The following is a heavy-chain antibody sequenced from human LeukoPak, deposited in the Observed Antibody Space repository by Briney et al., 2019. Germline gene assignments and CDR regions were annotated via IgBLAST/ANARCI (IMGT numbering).Heavy chain of an antibody. CDR2: ISYDGSNK. Sequence: GGSLRLSCAASGFTFSSYAMHWVRQAPGEGLEWVAVISYDGSNKYYADSVKGRFTISRDNSKNTLYLQMNSLRAEDTAVYYCARAPNLKSYYYYYMDVWGKGTTVTVSS. CDR1: GFTFSSYA. V-gene: IGHV3-30-3*01. CDR3: ARAPNLKSYYYYYMDV. J-gene: IGHJ6*03.